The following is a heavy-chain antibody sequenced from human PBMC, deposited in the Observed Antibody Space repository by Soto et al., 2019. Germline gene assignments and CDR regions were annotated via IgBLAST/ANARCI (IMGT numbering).Heavy chain of an antibody. CDR2: VSYDGRNR. J-gene: IGHJ6*02. Sequence: LRLSCVGSGFSFGRYGIHWVRQAPGKGLEWVAWVSYDGRNRNYADSLKARLTTSRDNSKDTAFLQMNSLGPDDTSVYYCAREYLDHGPDVWGQGTSVTVSS. CDR1: GFSFGRYG. CDR3: AREYLDHGPDV. V-gene: IGHV3-30*03.